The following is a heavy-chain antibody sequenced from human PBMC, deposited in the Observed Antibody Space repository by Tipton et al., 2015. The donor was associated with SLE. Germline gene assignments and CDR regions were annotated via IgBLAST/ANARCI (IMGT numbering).Heavy chain of an antibody. Sequence: LRLSCTVSGGSISSYYWSWIRQPPGKGLEWTGYIYYSGSTNYNPSLKSRVTISVDTSKNQFSLKLSSVTAADTAVYYCARGGTAMAYWYFDLWGRGTLVTVSS. V-gene: IGHV4-59*08. CDR3: ARGGTAMAYWYFDL. D-gene: IGHD5-18*01. J-gene: IGHJ2*01. CDR2: IYYSGST. CDR1: GGSISSYY.